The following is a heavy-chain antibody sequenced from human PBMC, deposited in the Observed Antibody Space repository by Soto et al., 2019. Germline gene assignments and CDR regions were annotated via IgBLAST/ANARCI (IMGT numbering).Heavy chain of an antibody. CDR1: GYTFTSYA. CDR3: ASWAARMTTVTSSAFDI. V-gene: IGHV1-3*01. Sequence: QVQLVQSGAEVKKPGASVKVSCKASGYTFTSYAMHWVRQAPGQRLEWMGWINAGNGNTKYSQKFQGRVTITRDTSASTAYMELSSLRSEDTAVYYCASWAARMTTVTSSAFDIWGQGTMATVSS. CDR2: INAGNGNT. D-gene: IGHD4-17*01. J-gene: IGHJ3*02.